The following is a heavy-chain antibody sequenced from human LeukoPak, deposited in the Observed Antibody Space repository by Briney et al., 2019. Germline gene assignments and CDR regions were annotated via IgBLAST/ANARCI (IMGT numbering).Heavy chain of an antibody. Sequence: GGSLRLSCSASGFAFSGLAMGWVRQAPGKGLEWVSSVSGSGGITYYADSVEGRFTISRDNSKNTLYLQMSSLGVDDTALYYCARGRGGDYVPSRFDNWGQGTLVTVSS. V-gene: IGHV3-23*01. D-gene: IGHD4-17*01. CDR2: VSGSGGIT. CDR3: ARGRGGDYVPSRFDN. J-gene: IGHJ4*02. CDR1: GFAFSGLA.